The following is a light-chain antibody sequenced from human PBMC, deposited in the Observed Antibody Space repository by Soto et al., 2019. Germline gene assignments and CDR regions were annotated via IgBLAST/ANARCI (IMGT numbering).Light chain of an antibody. V-gene: IGKV1-5*03. CDR2: KAS. CDR1: QSVLNW. J-gene: IGKJ4*01. Sequence: DIKLTQSPSTLSASVGDRVTLTCRASQSVLNWLAWYQQKPGKAPKLLIYKASSLQSGVPSRFSGSGSGTEFTLTISSLQPDDFATYYCQQYDSYSPLTFGGGTKV. CDR3: QQYDSYSPLT.